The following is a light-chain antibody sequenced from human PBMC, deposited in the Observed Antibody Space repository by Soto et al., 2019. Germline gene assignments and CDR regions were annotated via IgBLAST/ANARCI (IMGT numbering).Light chain of an antibody. CDR3: QQYNSYWT. J-gene: IGKJ1*01. Sequence: IQLTQSPSSLSASVGDRVTITCRASQGIGSYLAWYQQKPGEAPKLLIFAASTLQSGVPSRFSGSGSGTDFTLTISSLQAEDFANYYCQQYNSYWTFGQGTKVDIK. V-gene: IGKV1-9*01. CDR1: QGIGSY. CDR2: AAS.